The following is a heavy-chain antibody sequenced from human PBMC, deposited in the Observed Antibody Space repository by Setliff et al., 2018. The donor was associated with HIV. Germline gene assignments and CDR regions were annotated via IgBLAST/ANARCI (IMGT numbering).Heavy chain of an antibody. V-gene: IGHV1-24*01. Sequence: ASVKVSCKVSGYTLTELSIHWVRQAPGKGLEWMGGFVPEHSETIYAQKFQGRVTMTEDTSTDTAFMELSGLTSEDTAVYYCATGVYHDSSGYCPHWGQGTLVTVSS. D-gene: IGHD3-22*01. CDR2: FVPEHSET. J-gene: IGHJ1*01. CDR3: ATGVYHDSSGYCPH. CDR1: GYTLTELS.